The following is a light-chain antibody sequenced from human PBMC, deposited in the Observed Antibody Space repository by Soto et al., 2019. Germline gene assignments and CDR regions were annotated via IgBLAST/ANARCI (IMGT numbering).Light chain of an antibody. CDR3: QAYDSSLSAVV. CDR1: SSNIGTNSG. CDR2: DSF. V-gene: IGLV1-40*01. J-gene: IGLJ2*01. Sequence: QSVLTQPPSVSGAPGQRVTISCIGSSSNIGTNSGVHWYQQLPGTAPKLVIFDSFIRPSGVPDRFSGSKSGISASLAITGLQAEDEADYYCQAYDSSLSAVVFGGGTQLTVL.